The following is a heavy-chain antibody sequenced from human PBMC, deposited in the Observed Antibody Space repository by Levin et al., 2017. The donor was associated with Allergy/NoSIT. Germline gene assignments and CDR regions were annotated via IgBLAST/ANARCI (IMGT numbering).Heavy chain of an antibody. CDR3: ARVSYSSSWYWFDP. Sequence: GESLKISCAASGFTFSDYYMSWIRQAPGKGLEWVSYISSSGSTIYYADSVKGRFTISRDNAKNSLYLQMNSLRAEDTAVYYCARVSYSSSWYWFDPWGQGTLVTVSS. CDR1: GFTFSDYY. V-gene: IGHV3-11*01. CDR2: ISSSGSTI. D-gene: IGHD6-13*01. J-gene: IGHJ5*02.